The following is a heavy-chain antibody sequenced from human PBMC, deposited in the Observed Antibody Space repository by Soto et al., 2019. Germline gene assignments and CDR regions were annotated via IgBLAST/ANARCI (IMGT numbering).Heavy chain of an antibody. D-gene: IGHD6-19*01. CDR3: ARHGTVAVALWWFDP. V-gene: IGHV4-61*05. CDR1: GGSISSNTYY. Sequence: SETLSLTCTVSGGSISSNTYYWSWIRQPPGKGLEWVGYIYYSGGTNYNPSLKSRVTISMDTSKNQFSLKLSSVTAADTAVYYCARHGTVAVALWWFDPWGQGTLVTVSS. CDR2: IYYSGGT. J-gene: IGHJ5*02.